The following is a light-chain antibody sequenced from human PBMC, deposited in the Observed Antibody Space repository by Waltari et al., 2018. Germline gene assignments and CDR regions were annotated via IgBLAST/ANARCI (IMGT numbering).Light chain of an antibody. J-gene: IGKJ1*01. CDR2: GAS. CDR3: QHYDVWRT. CDR1: QSVSSN. V-gene: IGKV3-15*01. Sequence: EIVMTQSPATLSVSPGERAILSCRASQSVSSNVSWYQQKPGQAPRLLIYGASTRAAGIPARFSGSGSDTEFTLTINTLQSEDFAVYYCQHYDVWRTFGQGT.